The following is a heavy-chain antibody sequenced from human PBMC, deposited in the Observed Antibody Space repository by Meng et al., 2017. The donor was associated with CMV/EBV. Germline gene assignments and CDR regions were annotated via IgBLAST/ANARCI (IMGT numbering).Heavy chain of an antibody. J-gene: IGHJ6*02. Sequence: YAISWVRQDPGQGSGWMGGVIRILGITGYGKRFQGRVTITADRSRSTASMELGSLRSEDTAVYYCARDLDGLLSPVQRYYYYGMDVWGQGTTVTVSS. CDR3: ARDLDGLLSPVQRYYYYGMDV. D-gene: IGHD2-2*01. V-gene: IGHV1-69*10. CDR1: YA. CDR2: VIRILGIT.